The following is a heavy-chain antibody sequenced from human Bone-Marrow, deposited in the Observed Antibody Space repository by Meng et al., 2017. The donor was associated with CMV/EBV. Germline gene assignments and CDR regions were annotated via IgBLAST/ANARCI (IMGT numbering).Heavy chain of an antibody. Sequence: SETLSLTCTVSGGSISSYYWSWIRQPPGKGLEWIGYIYYSGSTNYNPSLKSRVTISVDTSKNQFSLKLSSVAAADTAVYYCAKDRGSGSYYDMDYYYGMDVWGQGTTVTVSS. D-gene: IGHD1-26*01. CDR2: IYYSGST. V-gene: IGHV4-59*01. J-gene: IGHJ6*02. CDR3: AKDRGSGSYYDMDYYYGMDV. CDR1: GGSISSYY.